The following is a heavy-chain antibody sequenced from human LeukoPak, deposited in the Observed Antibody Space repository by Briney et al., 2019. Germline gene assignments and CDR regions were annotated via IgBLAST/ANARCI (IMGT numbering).Heavy chain of an antibody. D-gene: IGHD2-15*01. V-gene: IGHV3-30*02. J-gene: IGHJ4*02. CDR1: GFTFSSYG. CDR2: IRYDGSNK. Sequence: GGSLRLSCAASGFTFSSYGMHWVRQAPGKGLEWVAFIRYDGSNKYYADSVKGRFTISRDNSKNTLYLQMNSLRAEDTAVYYCAKSDADIVVVVAATGDYWGQGTLVTVSS. CDR3: AKSDADIVVVVAATGDY.